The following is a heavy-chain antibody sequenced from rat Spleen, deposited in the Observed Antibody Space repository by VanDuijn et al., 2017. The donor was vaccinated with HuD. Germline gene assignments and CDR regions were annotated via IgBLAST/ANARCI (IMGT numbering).Heavy chain of an antibody. J-gene: IGHJ2*01. CDR3: TRDEALGGFDY. CDR1: GFTFSDYY. D-gene: IGHD4-6*01. CDR2: ISYDGSTT. Sequence: EVQLVESDGGLVQPGRSLRLSCAASGFTFSDYYMAWVRQAPRKGLEWVARISYDGSTTSYRDSVKGRFTISRDNAKSSLYLQMNSLRSEDTATYYCTRDEALGGFDYWGQGVMVTVSS. V-gene: IGHV5-20*01.